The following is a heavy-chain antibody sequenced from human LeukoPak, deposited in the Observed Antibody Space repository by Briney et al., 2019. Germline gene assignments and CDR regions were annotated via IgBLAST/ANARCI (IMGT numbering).Heavy chain of an antibody. CDR1: GGSISNSSYY. CDR3: ARVQSRLSWFDP. V-gene: IGHV4-39*07. Sequence: PSETLSLTCTVSGGSISNSSYYWAWIRQPPGKGLEWIGNIYYSGNTYYNSSLKSRVTISVDTSKNQFSLKLSSVTAADTAVYYCARVQSRLSWFDPWGQGTLVTVSS. J-gene: IGHJ5*02. CDR2: IYYSGNT.